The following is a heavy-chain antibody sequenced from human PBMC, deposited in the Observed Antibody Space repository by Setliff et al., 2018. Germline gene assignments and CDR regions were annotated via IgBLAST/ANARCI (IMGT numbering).Heavy chain of an antibody. V-gene: IGHV1-69*05. CDR2: TIPNFGTT. Sequence: GASVKVSCKASGGTFSSYGISWVRQAPGQGLEWLGGTIPNFGTTNYAQKFQGRVTIITDESTSTAFMQLSSLRSEDTAVYYCVREGVDSRSSTDYRYYMDVWGKGTTVTVSS. CDR1: GGTFSSYG. J-gene: IGHJ6*03. D-gene: IGHD3-22*01. CDR3: VREGVDSRSSTDYRYYMDV.